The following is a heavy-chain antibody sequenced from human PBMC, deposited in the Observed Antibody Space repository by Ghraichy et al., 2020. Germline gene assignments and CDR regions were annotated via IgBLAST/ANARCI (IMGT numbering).Heavy chain of an antibody. CDR1: GGTFSSYA. V-gene: IGHV1-69*13. Sequence: SVKVSCKASGGTFSSYAISWVRQAPGQGLEWMGGIIPIFGTANYAQKFQGRVTITADESTSTAYMELSSLRSEDTAVYYCARELLSAALPYYYYGMDVWGQGTTVTVSS. J-gene: IGHJ6*02. D-gene: IGHD2/OR15-2a*01. CDR2: IIPIFGTA. CDR3: ARELLSAALPYYYYGMDV.